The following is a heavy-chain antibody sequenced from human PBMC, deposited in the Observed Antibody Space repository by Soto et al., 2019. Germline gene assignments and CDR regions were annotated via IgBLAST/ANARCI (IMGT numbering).Heavy chain of an antibody. J-gene: IGHJ1*01. D-gene: IGHD3-16*01. V-gene: IGHV3-48*02. CDR3: ARELSLGGRYTEYFQH. Sequence: EVQLVESGGGLVQPGGSLRLSCAASGFTFSSYSMNWVRQAPGKGLEWVSYISSSSSSTIYYADSVKGRFTISRDNAKNSLYLQMNSLRDEDTAVYYCARELSLGGRYTEYFQHWGQGTLVTVSS. CDR1: GFTFSSYS. CDR2: ISSSSSSTI.